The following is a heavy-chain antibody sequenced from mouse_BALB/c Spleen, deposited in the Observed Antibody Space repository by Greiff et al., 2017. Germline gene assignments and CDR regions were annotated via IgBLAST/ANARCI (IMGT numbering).Heavy chain of an antibody. CDR2: ISSGGSYT. V-gene: IGHV5-6*01. CDR3: ARLIYYDYGGFAY. Sequence: EVQGVESGGDLVKPGGSLKLSCAASGFTFSSYGMSWVRQTPDKRLEWVATISSGGSYTYYPDSVKGRFTISRDNAKNTLYLQMSSLKSEDTAMYYCARLIYYDYGGFAYWGQGTLVTVSA. D-gene: IGHD2-4*01. J-gene: IGHJ3*01. CDR1: GFTFSSYG.